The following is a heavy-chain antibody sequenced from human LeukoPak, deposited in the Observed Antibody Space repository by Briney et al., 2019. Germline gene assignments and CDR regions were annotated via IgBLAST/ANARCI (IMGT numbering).Heavy chain of an antibody. Sequence: PGGSLRLSCAASGFPFNDYILNWVRQAPGKGLEWVSSITDSSTYIYYSDSVRGRFTISRDNAKNSLYLQMHSLRAEDTAVYYCARDYSSGIFYGMDVWGPGTTVTVSS. D-gene: IGHD3-10*01. V-gene: IGHV3-21*01. CDR2: ITDSSTYI. CDR3: ARDYSSGIFYGMDV. CDR1: GFPFNDYI. J-gene: IGHJ6*02.